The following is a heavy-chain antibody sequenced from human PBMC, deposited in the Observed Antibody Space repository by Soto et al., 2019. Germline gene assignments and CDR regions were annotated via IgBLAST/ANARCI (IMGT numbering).Heavy chain of an antibody. V-gene: IGHV4-34*01. CDR2: INHSGST. J-gene: IGHJ5*02. D-gene: IGHD3-22*01. Sequence: PSETLSLTCAVYGGSFSAYYWSWIRQPPGKGLEWIGEINHSGSTNYNPSLKSRVTISIDTSKNQFSLKLSSVTAADTAVYYCASVGAMTMTSNWFDPWGQGTLVTVSS. CDR3: ASVGAMTMTSNWFDP. CDR1: GGSFSAYY.